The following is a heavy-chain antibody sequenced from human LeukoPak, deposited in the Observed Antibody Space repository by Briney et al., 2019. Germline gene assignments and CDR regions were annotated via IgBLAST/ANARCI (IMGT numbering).Heavy chain of an antibody. J-gene: IGHJ4*02. CDR1: GFTFSTYT. CDR2: ISSSSSYI. V-gene: IGHV3-21*01. D-gene: IGHD3-22*01. Sequence: GGSLRLSCAAYGFTFSTYTMNWDSQAPGKGMEWVSSISSSSSYIFYADSVKGRFTISRDNAKNSLFLQMNSLRAEDTAVYYCARDPSGYYQFDSWGQGTLVTVSS. CDR3: ARDPSGYYQFDS.